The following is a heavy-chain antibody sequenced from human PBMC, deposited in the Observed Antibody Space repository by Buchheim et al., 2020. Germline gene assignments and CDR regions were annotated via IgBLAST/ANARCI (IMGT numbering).Heavy chain of an antibody. J-gene: IGHJ6*02. D-gene: IGHD2-15*01. CDR3: TTELGYCSGGSCYPYYYGMDV. CDR2: IKSKTDGGTT. Sequence: EVQLVESGGGLVKPGGSLRLSCAASGFTFSNAWMSWVRQAPGKGLEWVGRIKSKTDGGTTDYAAPGKVRFTISRDDSKHTLYLQMNSLKTEDTAVYYCTTELGYCSGGSCYPYYYGMDVWGQGTT. CDR1: GFTFSNAW. V-gene: IGHV3-15*01.